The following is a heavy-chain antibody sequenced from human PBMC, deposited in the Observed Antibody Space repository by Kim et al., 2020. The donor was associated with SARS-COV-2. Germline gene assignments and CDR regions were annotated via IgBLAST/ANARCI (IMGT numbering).Heavy chain of an antibody. D-gene: IGHD1-26*01. Sequence: GGSLRLSCAASGFSFNNYGMHWVRQAPGKGLEWVAFISYEGSKTQYPDSLKGRFTVSRDYSKNTLYLQMNSLTAEDTAVYYCAKQGCIYELNTYYGMDL. CDR3: AKQGCIYELNTYYGMDL. CDR2: ISYEGSKT. V-gene: IGHV3-30*18. J-gene: IGHJ6*01. CDR1: GFSFNNYG.